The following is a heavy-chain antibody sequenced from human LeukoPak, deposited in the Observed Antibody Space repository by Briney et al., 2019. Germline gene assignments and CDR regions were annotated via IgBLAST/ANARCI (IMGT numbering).Heavy chain of an antibody. J-gene: IGHJ4*02. CDR3: ARHADYVVVVTPPDY. D-gene: IGHD3-22*01. V-gene: IGHV5-51*01. CDR2: IYPGDSDT. CDR1: GYSFTSYW. Sequence: GESPKISCKGSGYSFTSYWIGWVRQMPGKGLEWMGIIYPGDSDTSYSPPFQGQVTISADKSISAAYLQWSSLKASDTAMYYCARHADYVVVVTPPDYWGQGTLVTVSS.